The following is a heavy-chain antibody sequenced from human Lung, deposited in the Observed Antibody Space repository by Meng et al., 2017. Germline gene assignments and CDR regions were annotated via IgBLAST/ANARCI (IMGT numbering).Heavy chain of an antibody. D-gene: IGHD2-2*01. V-gene: IGHV4-4*02. CDR3: ARGPGEAVVPRTMFDY. CDR1: GGSISSSNW. Sequence: QVPLEQSGPGVVKPAGSLTVTCEFSGGSISSSNWWSLVRQPPERGQGLVWKSDHSGGTKYDQYLQNRVTIAADTSKNQFCMELRSVTAADTAVYYCARGPGEAVVPRTMFDYWGQGTLVTVSS. CDR2: SDHSGGT. J-gene: IGHJ4*02.